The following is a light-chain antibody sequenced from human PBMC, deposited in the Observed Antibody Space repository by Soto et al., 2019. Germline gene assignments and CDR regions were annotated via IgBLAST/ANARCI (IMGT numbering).Light chain of an antibody. V-gene: IGKV1-12*01. Sequence: IEMTQSPSSVSASVGDRVTITCRASQDIRSRLAWYQHKPGKAPNLLIYSATTLQSGVPYRFSGSGSGTYFTLPISSLQPEDFATYYCQQANILPPVFGGGTRVEI. CDR2: SAT. J-gene: IGKJ4*01. CDR3: QQANILPPV. CDR1: QDIRSR.